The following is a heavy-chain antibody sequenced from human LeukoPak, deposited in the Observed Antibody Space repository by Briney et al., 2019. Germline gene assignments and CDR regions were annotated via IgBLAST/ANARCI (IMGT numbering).Heavy chain of an antibody. J-gene: IGHJ4*02. CDR2: IIPILGIA. CDR3: AREGVAGTGLDY. D-gene: IGHD6-13*01. V-gene: IGHV1-69*04. CDR1: GGTFSSYA. Sequence: SVKVSCKASGGTFSSYAISWVRQAPGQGLEWMGRIIPILGIANYAQKFQGRVTITADKSTSTAYMELSSLRSEDTAVYYCAREGVAGTGLDYWGQGTLVTVSS.